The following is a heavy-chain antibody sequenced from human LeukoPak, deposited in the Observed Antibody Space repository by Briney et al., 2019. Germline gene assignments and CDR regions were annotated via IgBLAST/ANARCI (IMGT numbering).Heavy chain of an antibody. Sequence: GGSLRLSCAASGFTFNNYVMSWVRQAPGKGLEWVSVIYSGGSTYYADSVKGRFTISRDNSKNTLYLQMNSLRAEDTAVYYCARVLGYYDILTGYYTVSYFDYWGQGTLVTVSS. J-gene: IGHJ4*02. D-gene: IGHD3-9*01. V-gene: IGHV3-53*01. CDR2: IYSGGST. CDR3: ARVLGYYDILTGYYTVSYFDY. CDR1: GFTFNNYV.